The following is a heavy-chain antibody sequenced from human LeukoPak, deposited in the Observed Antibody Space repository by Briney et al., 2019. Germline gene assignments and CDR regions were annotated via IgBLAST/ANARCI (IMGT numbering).Heavy chain of an antibody. CDR3: ATRVVAEMN. CDR2: ISANNGNT. J-gene: IGHJ4*02. Sequence: GASVKVSCKASGYTFTSYGISWVRQAPGQGLEWMGWISANNGNTKYAQKLQGRVTMTTDTSTSTAYMELESLRSDDTAVYYCATRVVAEMNWGQGTLVTVSS. D-gene: IGHD2-2*01. V-gene: IGHV1-18*01. CDR1: GYTFTSYG.